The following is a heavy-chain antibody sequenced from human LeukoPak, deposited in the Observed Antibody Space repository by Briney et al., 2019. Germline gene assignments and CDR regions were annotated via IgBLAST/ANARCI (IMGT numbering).Heavy chain of an antibody. V-gene: IGHV3-7*01. CDR2: IKQDGSEK. J-gene: IGHJ4*02. CDR3: ARGFGFGEFYYFDY. Sequence: GGSLRLSCAASGFTFSSYLMSWVRQAPGEGLGWVANIKQDGSEKYYVDSVKGRFTISRDNAKNSLYLQMNSLRAEDTAVYYCARGFGFGEFYYFDYWGQGTLVTVSS. D-gene: IGHD3-10*01. CDR1: GFTFSSYL.